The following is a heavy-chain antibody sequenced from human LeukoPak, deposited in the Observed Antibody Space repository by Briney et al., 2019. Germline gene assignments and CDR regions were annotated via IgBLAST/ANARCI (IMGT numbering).Heavy chain of an antibody. CDR1: GGSFSGYY. Sequence: PSETLSLTCAVYGGSFSGYYWSWIRQPPGRGLEWIGEINHSGSTNYNPSLKSRVTISVDTSKNQFSLKLSSVTAADTAVYYCARVVVVAASQLRFDPWGQGTLVTVSS. CDR3: ARVVVVAASQLRFDP. V-gene: IGHV4-34*01. CDR2: INHSGST. J-gene: IGHJ5*02. D-gene: IGHD2-15*01.